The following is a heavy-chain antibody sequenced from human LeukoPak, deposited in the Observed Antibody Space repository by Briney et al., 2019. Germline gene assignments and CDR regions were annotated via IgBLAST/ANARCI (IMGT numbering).Heavy chain of an antibody. CDR2: INPNSGGT. CDR1: GYTFTGYY. V-gene: IGHV1-2*02. D-gene: IGHD3-22*01. Sequence: AASVKVSCKASGYTFTGYYMHWVRQAPGQGLEWMGWINPNSGGTNYAQKFQGRVTMTRDTSISTAYMELSRLRSDDTAVYYCANIMDYYDSSGCSDYWGQGTLVTVSS. J-gene: IGHJ4*02. CDR3: ANIMDYYDSSGCSDY.